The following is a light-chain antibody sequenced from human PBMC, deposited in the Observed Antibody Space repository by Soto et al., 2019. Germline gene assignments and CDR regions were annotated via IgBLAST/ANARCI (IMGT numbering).Light chain of an antibody. CDR2: DVS. Sequence: GDSVTITCRASQNVTPSMAWYQHKPWRAPKLLIFDVSNLESGVPSRFSGGGSGTDFTLTISSLHSDDFATYYCQQYDYSRTFGRGTKVDLK. CDR3: QQYDYSRT. V-gene: IGKV1-5*01. CDR1: QNVTPS. J-gene: IGKJ1*01.